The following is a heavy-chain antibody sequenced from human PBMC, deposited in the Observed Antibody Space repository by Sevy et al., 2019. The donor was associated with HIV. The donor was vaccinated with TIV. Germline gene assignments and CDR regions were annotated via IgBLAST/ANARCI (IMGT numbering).Heavy chain of an antibody. J-gene: IGHJ4*02. CDR1: GYSISSGYY. V-gene: IGHV4-38-2*02. D-gene: IGHD3-22*01. Sequence: SETLSLTCTVSGYSISSGYYWGWIRQPPGKGLEWIGSIYHRGSTYYNPSLKSRVTISVDTSKNQFSLKLTTVTAADTAVYYCARLVDYYDSSGYYWGQGTLVTVSS. CDR3: ARLVDYYDSSGYY. CDR2: IYHRGST.